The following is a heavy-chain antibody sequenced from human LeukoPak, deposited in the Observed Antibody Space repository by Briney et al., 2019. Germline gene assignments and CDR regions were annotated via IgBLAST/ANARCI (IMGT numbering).Heavy chain of an antibody. V-gene: IGHV3-48*02. Sequence: GGSLRLSCAASGFTFSSYSMSWVRQAPGKGLEWVSYITGSSSTIYYADSVKGRFTISRDNAKNSLYLQMSSLRDEDTAVYYCARVRAYSSAQGIDYWGQGTLVTVSS. J-gene: IGHJ4*02. CDR3: ARVRAYSSAQGIDY. D-gene: IGHD6-25*01. CDR2: ITGSSSTI. CDR1: GFTFSSYS.